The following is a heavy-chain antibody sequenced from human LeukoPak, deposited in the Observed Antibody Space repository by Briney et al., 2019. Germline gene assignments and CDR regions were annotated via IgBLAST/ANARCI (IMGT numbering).Heavy chain of an antibody. CDR3: ASNLDGSGRKGILYYYYGMDV. D-gene: IGHD3-10*01. V-gene: IGHV1-46*01. CDR1: GYTFTSYY. J-gene: IGHJ6*02. Sequence: ASVKVSCKASGYTFTSYYMHWVRQAPGQGLEWMGIINPSGGSTSYAQKFQGRVTITADKSTSTAYMELSSLRSEDTAVYYCASNLDGSGRKGILYYYYGMDVWGQGTTVTVSS. CDR2: INPSGGST.